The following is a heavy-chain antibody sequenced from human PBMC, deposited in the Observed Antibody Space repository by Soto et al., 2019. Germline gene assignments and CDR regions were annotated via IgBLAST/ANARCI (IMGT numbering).Heavy chain of an antibody. CDR1: GFTFTSSA. CDR3: AAERGYCSSTSCYAVVYYYGMDV. D-gene: IGHD2-2*01. V-gene: IGHV1-58*01. Sequence: QMPLVQSGPEVKKPGTSVKVSCKASGFTFTSSAVQWVRQARGQRLEWIGWIVVGSGNTNYAQKFQERVTITRDMSTSTAYMELSSLRSEDTAVYYCAAERGYCSSTSCYAVVYYYGMDVWGQGTTVTVSS. CDR2: IVVGSGNT. J-gene: IGHJ6*02.